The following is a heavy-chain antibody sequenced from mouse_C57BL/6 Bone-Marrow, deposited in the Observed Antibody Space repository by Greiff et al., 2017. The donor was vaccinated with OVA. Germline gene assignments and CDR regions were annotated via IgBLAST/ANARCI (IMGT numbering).Heavy chain of an antibody. Sequence: EVQLHQSGPELVKPGASVKISCKASGYTFTDYYMNWVKQRHGKSLEWIGDINPNNGGTSYNQKLKGKATLTVYKSSSPAYMELRSLTSEDSAVYYCARDDGYNYFDYWGQGTTLTVSS. CDR2: INPNNGGT. CDR3: ARDDGYNYFDY. CDR1: GYTFTDYY. J-gene: IGHJ2*01. V-gene: IGHV1-26*01. D-gene: IGHD2-3*01.